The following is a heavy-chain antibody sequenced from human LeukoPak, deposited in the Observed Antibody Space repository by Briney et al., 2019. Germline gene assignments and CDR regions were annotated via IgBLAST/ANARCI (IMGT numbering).Heavy chain of an antibody. D-gene: IGHD6-13*01. CDR1: D. CDR3: ARVSIAAAGTGWFDP. Sequence: DMNWGRPATGQGCGGMGWMNPNSGNTGYAQKFQGRVTMTRDTSISTAYMELSRLRSDDTAVYYCARVSIAAAGTGWFDPWGQGTLVTVSS. CDR2: MNPNSGNT. J-gene: IGHJ5*02. V-gene: IGHV1-8*01.